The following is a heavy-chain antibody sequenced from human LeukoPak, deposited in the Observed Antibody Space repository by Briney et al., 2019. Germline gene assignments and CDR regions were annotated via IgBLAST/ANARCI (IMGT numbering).Heavy chain of an antibody. D-gene: IGHD6-19*01. Sequence: PSQTLSLTCAVSGGSISSYYWSWIRQPPGKGLEWIGYIYYSGSTNYNPSLKSRVTISVDTSKNQFSLKLSSVTAADTAVYYCASGEQWLVAFDYWGQGTLVTVSS. V-gene: IGHV4-59*01. J-gene: IGHJ4*02. CDR3: ASGEQWLVAFDY. CDR1: GGSISSYY. CDR2: IYYSGST.